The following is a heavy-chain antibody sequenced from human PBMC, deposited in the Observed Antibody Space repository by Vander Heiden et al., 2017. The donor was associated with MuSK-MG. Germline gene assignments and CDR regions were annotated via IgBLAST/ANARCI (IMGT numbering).Heavy chain of an antibody. Sequence: QVQLQQWGAGLLKPSETLSLTCAVYGGSFSGYYWSWIRQPPGKGLEWIGEINHSGSTNYNPSLKSQVTISVDTSKNQFSLKLSSVTAADTAVYYCARGVLLWFGGFDPWGQGTLVTVSS. J-gene: IGHJ5*02. CDR3: ARGVLLWFGGFDP. CDR1: GGSFSGYY. CDR2: INHSGST. D-gene: IGHD3-10*01. V-gene: IGHV4-34*01.